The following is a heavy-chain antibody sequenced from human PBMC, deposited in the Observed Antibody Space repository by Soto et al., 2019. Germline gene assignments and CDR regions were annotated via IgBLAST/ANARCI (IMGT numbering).Heavy chain of an antibody. CDR2: IYYSGST. Sequence: SETLSLTCTVSGGSISSYYWSWIRQPPGKGLEWIGYIYYSGSTNYNPSLKSRVTISVDTSKNQFSLKLSSVTAADTAVYYCARARATNFDYWGQGTLVTVSS. V-gene: IGHV4-59*01. CDR1: GGSISSYY. CDR3: ARARATNFDY. J-gene: IGHJ4*02.